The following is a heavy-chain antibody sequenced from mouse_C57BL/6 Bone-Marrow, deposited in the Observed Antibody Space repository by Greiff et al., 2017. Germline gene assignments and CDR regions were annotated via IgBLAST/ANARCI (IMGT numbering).Heavy chain of an antibody. CDR3: ARRLLRSRGLAWYAY. V-gene: IGHV1-72*01. Sequence: QVQLQQSGAELVKPGASVKLSCKASGYTFTSYWMHWVKQRPGRGLEWIGRSDPNSGGTKYNEKFKSKATLTVDKPSSTAYMQLSSLTSEDSAVYYCARRLLRSRGLAWYAYWGQGTLVTVSA. CDR1: GYTFTSYW. CDR2: SDPNSGGT. J-gene: IGHJ3*01. D-gene: IGHD1-1*01.